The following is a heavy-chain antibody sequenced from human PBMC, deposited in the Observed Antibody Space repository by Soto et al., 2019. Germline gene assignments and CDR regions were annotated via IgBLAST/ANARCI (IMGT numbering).Heavy chain of an antibody. J-gene: IGHJ6*02. D-gene: IGHD2-2*02. CDR3: AREGKFRYCSSTSCYTGPYYYYYGMDV. V-gene: IGHV4-31*03. CDR1: CGSISSGGYY. CDR2: IYYSGST. Sequence: SETLSLTCTVSCGSISSGGYYWSWIRQHPGKGLEWIGYIYYSGSTYYNPSLKSRVTISVDTSKNQFSLKLSSVTAADTAVYYCAREGKFRYCSSTSCYTGPYYYYYGMDVWGQGTTVTVSS.